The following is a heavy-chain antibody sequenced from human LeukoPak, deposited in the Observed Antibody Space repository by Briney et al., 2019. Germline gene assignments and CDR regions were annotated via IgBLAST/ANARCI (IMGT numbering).Heavy chain of an antibody. CDR3: ARDSSPGYWYYYDSSGYYFDY. CDR2: ISSSSSYI. D-gene: IGHD3-22*01. J-gene: IGHJ4*02. V-gene: IGHV3-21*01. CDR1: GFTFSSYG. Sequence: GGSLRLSCAASGFTFSSYGMNWVCQAPGKGLEWVSSISSSSSYIYYADSVKGRFTISRDNAKNSLYLQMNSLRAEDTAVYYCARDSSPGYWYYYDSSGYYFDYWGQGTLVTVSS.